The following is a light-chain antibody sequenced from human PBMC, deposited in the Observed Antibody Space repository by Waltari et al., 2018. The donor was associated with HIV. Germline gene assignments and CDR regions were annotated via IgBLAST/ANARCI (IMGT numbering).Light chain of an antibody. J-gene: IGLJ2*01. CDR1: KIEHKG. Sequence: SDVLTQSPSVSVAPGQPAKISCWGQKIEHKGVQWYQQKPGQAPVLVIYDYTDRPAGIPERFSGSSSGNTATLTVSMVEAGDEADYYCQLWDTSSDHPAFFGGGTKLTV. V-gene: IGLV3-21*02. CDR2: DYT. CDR3: QLWDTSSDHPAF.